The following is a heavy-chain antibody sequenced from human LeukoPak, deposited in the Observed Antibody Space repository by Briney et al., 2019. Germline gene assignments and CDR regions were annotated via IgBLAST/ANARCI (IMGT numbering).Heavy chain of an antibody. CDR3: ARDRVITFGGVIVLDYYYGMDV. V-gene: IGHV4-59*01. CDR1: GGSISSYY. CDR2: IYYSGST. Sequence: PSETLSLTCTVPGGSISSYYWSWIRQPPGKGLEWIGYIYYSGSTNYNPSLKSRVTISVDTSKNQFSLKLSSVTAADTAVYYCARDRVITFGGVIVLDYYYGMDVWGQGTTVTVSS. J-gene: IGHJ6*02. D-gene: IGHD3-16*02.